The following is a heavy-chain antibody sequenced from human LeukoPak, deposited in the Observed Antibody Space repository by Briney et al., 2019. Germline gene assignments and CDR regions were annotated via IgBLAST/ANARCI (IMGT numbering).Heavy chain of an antibody. V-gene: IGHV3-74*01. CDR2: INSDGSST. J-gene: IGHJ3*02. D-gene: IGHD3-22*01. CDR3: ARDRGYYDSSGYYSPGAFDI. Sequence: PGESLRLSWAASGFTFSSYWMHWVRQAPGKVLGWVSRINSDGSSTIYADSVEGRFTISRDKAKNTLYLQMNSLRAEDTAVYYCARDRGYYDSSGYYSPGAFDIWGQGTMVTVSS. CDR1: GFTFSSYW.